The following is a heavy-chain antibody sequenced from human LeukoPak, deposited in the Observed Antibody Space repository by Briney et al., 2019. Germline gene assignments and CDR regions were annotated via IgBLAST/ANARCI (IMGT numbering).Heavy chain of an antibody. CDR1: GFTFSSYD. D-gene: IGHD1-26*01. J-gene: IGHJ3*02. CDR2: IGTAGDT. V-gene: IGHV3-13*01. CDR3: ATYSGPGAFDI. Sequence: GGSLRLSCAACGFTFSSYDMHWVRQATGKGLEWVSAIGTAGDTYYPGSVKGRFTISRDNAKNSLYLQMNSLRAEDTAVYYCATYSGPGAFDIWGQGTMVTVSS.